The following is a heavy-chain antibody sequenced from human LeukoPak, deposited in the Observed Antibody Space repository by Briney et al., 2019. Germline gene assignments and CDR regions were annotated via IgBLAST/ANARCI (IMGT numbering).Heavy chain of an antibody. CDR2: MNTNSGNT. CDR3: ARGPYYYDSSGYYYAEYFQH. Sequence: ASVTVSCKASVYTFTSYDINWVRQATGQGLEWMGWMNTNSGNTGYAQKFQGRVTMTRNTSISTAYMELSSLRSEDTAVYYCARGPYYYDSSGYYYAEYFQHWGQGTLVTVSS. D-gene: IGHD3-22*01. V-gene: IGHV1-8*01. CDR1: VYTFTSYD. J-gene: IGHJ1*01.